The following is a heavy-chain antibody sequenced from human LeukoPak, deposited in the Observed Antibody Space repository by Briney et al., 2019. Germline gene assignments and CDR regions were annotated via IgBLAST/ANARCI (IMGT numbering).Heavy chain of an antibody. J-gene: IGHJ2*01. CDR2: IYSGGST. D-gene: IGHD2-2*01. CDR3: ARAYCSSTSCYYWYFDL. Sequence: GGSLRLSCAASGFTVSSNCMSRVRQAPGKGLEWVSVIYSGGSTYYADSVKGRFTISRDNSKNTLYLQMNSLRAEDTAVYYCARAYCSSTSCYYWYFDLWGRGTLVTVSS. V-gene: IGHV3-53*01. CDR1: GFTVSSNC.